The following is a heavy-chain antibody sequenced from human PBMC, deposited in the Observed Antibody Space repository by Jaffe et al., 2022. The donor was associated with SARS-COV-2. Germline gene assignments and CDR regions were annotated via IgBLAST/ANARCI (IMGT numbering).Heavy chain of an antibody. CDR3: AKDSRAIAARARPGYFDY. CDR2: ISGSGGST. J-gene: IGHJ4*02. D-gene: IGHD6-6*01. Sequence: EVQLLESGGGLVQPGGSLRLSCAASGFTFSSYAMSWVRQAPGKGLEWVSAISGSGGSTYYADSVKGRFTISRDNSKNTLYLQMNSLRAEDTAVYYCAKDSRAIAARARPGYFDYWGQGTLVTVSS. V-gene: IGHV3-23*01. CDR1: GFTFSSYA.